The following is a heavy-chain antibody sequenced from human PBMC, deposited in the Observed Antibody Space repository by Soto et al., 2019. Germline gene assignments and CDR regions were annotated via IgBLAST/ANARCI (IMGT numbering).Heavy chain of an antibody. CDR3: ATRSSGWYFDY. V-gene: IGHV3-23*01. Sequence: SLRLSCAASGFTFSSSAMSWDRQAPGKGLEWVSAISGSGGSTYYADSVKGRFTISRDNSKNTLYLQMNSLRAEDTAVYYCATRSSGWYFDYWGQGTLVTVSS. D-gene: IGHD6-19*01. CDR1: GFTFSSSA. CDR2: ISGSGGST. J-gene: IGHJ4*02.